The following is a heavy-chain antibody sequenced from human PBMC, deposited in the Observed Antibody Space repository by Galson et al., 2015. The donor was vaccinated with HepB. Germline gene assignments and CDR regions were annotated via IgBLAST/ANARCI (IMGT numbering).Heavy chain of an antibody. J-gene: IGHJ4*02. D-gene: IGHD2-15*01. CDR2: LSYDGGST. CDR3: AREQRYCSATTCPSARGLFDY. V-gene: IGHV3-30-3*01. Sequence: SLRLSCAASGFTFSNYAMHWARQVPGKGLEWVAVLSYDGGSTLYADSVKGRFIISRDNSKNTLHLQMNSLTAEDTAVYYCAREQRYCSATTCPSARGLFDYWGQGTLVTVSS. CDR1: GFTFSNYA.